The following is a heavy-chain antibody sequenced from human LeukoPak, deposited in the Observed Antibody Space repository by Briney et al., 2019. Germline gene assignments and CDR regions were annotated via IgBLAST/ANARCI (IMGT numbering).Heavy chain of an antibody. D-gene: IGHD3-22*01. Sequence: SETLSLTCTVSGGSISSGDYYWSWIRQPPGKGLEWFGYIYYSGSTYYNPSLKSRVTISVDTSKNQFSLKLSSVTAADTAVYYCARVNSSGYYYRREFRYWGQGTLVTVSS. J-gene: IGHJ4*02. CDR3: ARVNSSGYYYRREFRY. CDR1: GGSISSGDYY. V-gene: IGHV4-30-4*01. CDR2: IYYSGST.